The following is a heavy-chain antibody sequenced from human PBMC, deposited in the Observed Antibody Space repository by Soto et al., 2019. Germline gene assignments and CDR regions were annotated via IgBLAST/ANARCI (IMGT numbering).Heavy chain of an antibody. D-gene: IGHD3-10*01. CDR3: AKALYGGFTY. J-gene: IGHJ4*02. CDR2: ISGSGYST. Sequence: EVRLLESGGGLVQPGGSLRLSCAASGFTFSVYAMSWVRQAPGKGLEWVSGISGSGYSTHYADSVKGRFTVSRDNSKSMLYLQTTSLRAEDTAIYYCAKALYGGFTYWGQGTLVTVSS. CDR1: GFTFSVYA. V-gene: IGHV3-23*01.